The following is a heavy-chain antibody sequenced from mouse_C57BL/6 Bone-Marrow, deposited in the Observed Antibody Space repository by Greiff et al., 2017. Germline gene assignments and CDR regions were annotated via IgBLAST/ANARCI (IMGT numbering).Heavy chain of an antibody. CDR2: ISGGGGNT. CDR3: ARQMVRGSFDY. CDR1: GFTFSSYT. Sequence: EVQLVESGGGLVKPGGSLKLSCAASGFTFSSYTMSWVRQTPEKRLEWVATISGGGGNTYYPDSVKGRFTISRDNAKNTLYLQMSSLRSADTALYYCARQMVRGSFDYWGQGTTLTVSS. J-gene: IGHJ2*01. D-gene: IGHD2-1*01. V-gene: IGHV5-9*01.